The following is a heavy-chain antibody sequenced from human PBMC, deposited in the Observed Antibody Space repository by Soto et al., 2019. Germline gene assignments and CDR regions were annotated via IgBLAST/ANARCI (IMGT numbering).Heavy chain of an antibody. D-gene: IGHD2-2*01. CDR3: ARDWNCTNTRCLNVFEI. Sequence: SVKVSCKASGGTFSSYAISWVRQAPGQGLEWMGEIIPIFGTANYAQKFQGRVTITADESTSTAYMELRSLRYDDTAVYFCARDWNCTNTRCLNVFEIWGQGTLVTVSS. CDR2: IIPIFGTA. J-gene: IGHJ3*02. V-gene: IGHV1-69*13. CDR1: GGTFSSYA.